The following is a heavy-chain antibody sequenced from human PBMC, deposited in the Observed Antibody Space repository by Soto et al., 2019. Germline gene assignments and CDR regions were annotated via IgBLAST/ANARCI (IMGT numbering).Heavy chain of an antibody. CDR1: GFTFTSSA. J-gene: IGHJ6*02. V-gene: IGHV1-58*01. Sequence: SVKVSCKASGFTFTSSAVQWVLQARGQRLEWIGWIVVGSGNTNYAQKFQERVAITRDMSTSTAYMELSSLRSEDTAVYYCARWDWIVVVAAAGYYYYGMDVWGQGTTVTVSS. CDR3: ARWDWIVVVAAAGYYYYGMDV. D-gene: IGHD2-2*01. CDR2: IVVGSGNT.